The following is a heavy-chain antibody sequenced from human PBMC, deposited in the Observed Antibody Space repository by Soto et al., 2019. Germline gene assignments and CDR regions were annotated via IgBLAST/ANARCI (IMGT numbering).Heavy chain of an antibody. V-gene: IGHV4-61*08. J-gene: IGHJ4*02. CDR1: GGSISSGDYY. CDR2: IYYSGST. CDR3: ARVYAYYFDY. D-gene: IGHD2-8*01. Sequence: SETLSLTCSVSGGSISSGDYYWSWIRQPPGKGLEWIGYIYYSGSTNYNPSLKSRVTISVDTSKNQFSLKLSSVTAADTAVYYCARVYAYYFDYWGQGTLVTVSS.